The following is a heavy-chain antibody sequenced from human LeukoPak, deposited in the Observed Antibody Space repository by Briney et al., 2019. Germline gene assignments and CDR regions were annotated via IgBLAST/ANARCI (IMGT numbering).Heavy chain of an antibody. Sequence: SVKVSCKASGGTFSSYAISWVRQAPGQGLEWMGRIIPILGIANYAQKFQGRVTITADKSTSTAYTELSSLRSEDTAVYYCARGLWVGASYFDYWGQGTLVTVSS. J-gene: IGHJ4*02. CDR3: ARGLWVGASYFDY. CDR2: IIPILGIA. D-gene: IGHD1-26*01. V-gene: IGHV1-69*04. CDR1: GGTFSSYA.